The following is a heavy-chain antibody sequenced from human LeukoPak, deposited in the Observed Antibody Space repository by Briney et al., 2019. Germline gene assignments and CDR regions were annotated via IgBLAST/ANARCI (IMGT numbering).Heavy chain of an antibody. V-gene: IGHV3-23*01. Sequence: GGSLRLSCAASGFTFSSYAMSWVRQAPGKGLEWVSAISGSGGSTYYADSVKGRFTTSRDNSKNTLYLQMNSLRAEDTAVYYCAKAISSSWYRLQGWFDPWGQGTLVTVSS. CDR2: ISGSGGST. CDR1: GFTFSSYA. J-gene: IGHJ5*02. CDR3: AKAISSSWYRLQGWFDP. D-gene: IGHD6-13*01.